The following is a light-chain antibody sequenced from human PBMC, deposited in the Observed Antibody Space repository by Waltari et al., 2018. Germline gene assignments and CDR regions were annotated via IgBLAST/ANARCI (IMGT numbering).Light chain of an antibody. CDR1: SGHTSNI. Sequence: QLLLTQSPSASASLGASVKLTCTLSSGHTSNINAWHQQQPEKGPRYLMKVNSDGSHSKGDEIPDRFSGSSSGAERYLTISSVQSEDEADYYCQTGGHGTWVFGGGTKLTVL. V-gene: IGLV4-69*01. CDR2: VNSDGSH. J-gene: IGLJ3*02. CDR3: QTGGHGTWV.